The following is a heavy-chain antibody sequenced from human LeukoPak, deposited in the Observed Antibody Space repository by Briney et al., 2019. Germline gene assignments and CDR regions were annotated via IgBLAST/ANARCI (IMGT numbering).Heavy chain of an antibody. CDR1: GFSFGDNH. Sequence: GGSLRLSCAGSGFSFGDNHMSWVRQAPGKGLEWIAYISARAYTMYYADSVKGRFTISRDNAKSSLYLQMHSLGADDTAVYYWVSQEGVRYFDYWGQGTLVTVSS. CDR2: ISARAYTM. J-gene: IGHJ4*02. D-gene: IGHD1-1*01. CDR3: VSQEGVRYFDY. V-gene: IGHV3-11*01.